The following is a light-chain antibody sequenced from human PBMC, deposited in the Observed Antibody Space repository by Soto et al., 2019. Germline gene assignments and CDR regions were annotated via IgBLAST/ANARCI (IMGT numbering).Light chain of an antibody. J-gene: IGKJ3*01. V-gene: IGKV3-11*01. Sequence: EIVLTQSPATLSLSPGERATLSCRASQSVSSYLVWYQQKPSQAPRLLIYDASNMATGIPARFSGSGSGTDFTLTASSLQPEDFAVYYCQQYNNWPFTFGPGTKVDIK. CDR3: QQYNNWPFT. CDR2: DAS. CDR1: QSVSSY.